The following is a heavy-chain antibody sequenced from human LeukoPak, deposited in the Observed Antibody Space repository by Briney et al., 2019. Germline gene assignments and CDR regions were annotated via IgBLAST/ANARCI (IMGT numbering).Heavy chain of an antibody. CDR3: ARVHPLSGYFDY. CDR2: IYSDGRT. V-gene: IGHV3-53*01. CDR1: GFTVSSNY. Sequence: GGSLRLSCAASGFTVSSNYMSWVRQAPGKGLEWVSIIYSDGRTNYADSVKGRFTISRDNSKNTLYLQMNSLRAEDTAVYYCARVHPLSGYFDYWGQGTLVTVSS. J-gene: IGHJ4*02.